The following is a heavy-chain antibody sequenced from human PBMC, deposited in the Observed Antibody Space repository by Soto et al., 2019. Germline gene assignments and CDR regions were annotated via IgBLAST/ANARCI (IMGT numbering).Heavy chain of an antibody. D-gene: IGHD3-16*01. Sequence: QITLKESGPTLVKPTQTLTLTCTFSGVSLTTPGVGVGWARQPPGKALEWLALIFWDDDKRYSPSLKSRLTIPKNNHKNPAVLTTTHKDPVHTPTYYYAYSTAYRIFDCWRQGTLVAVPS. CDR1: GVSLTTPGVG. V-gene: IGHV2-5*02. CDR3: AYSTAYRIFDC. J-gene: IGHJ4*02. CDR2: IFWDDDK.